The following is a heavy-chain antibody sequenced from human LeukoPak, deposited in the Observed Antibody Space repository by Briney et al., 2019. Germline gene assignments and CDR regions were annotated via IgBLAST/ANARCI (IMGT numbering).Heavy chain of an antibody. J-gene: IGHJ4*03. CDR3: ARGPTISETGYFDY. CDR1: GGSFSAYY. CDR2: INHRGDT. V-gene: IGHV4-34*01. D-gene: IGHD1-1*01. Sequence: PSEALSLTCAVYGGSFSAYYWSWIRQSPGKELEWIAEINHRGDTNYNPSVKSRVSISVDTSKNQFSLKVTSLTAADTAVYYCARGPTISETGYFDYWGQGTLVTVS.